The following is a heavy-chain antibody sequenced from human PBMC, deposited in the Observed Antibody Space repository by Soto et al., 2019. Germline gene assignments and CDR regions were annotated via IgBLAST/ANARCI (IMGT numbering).Heavy chain of an antibody. CDR3: AREGTYGGDWFAY. D-gene: IGHD2-21*01. Sequence: EVQLVESGGGLVQPGGSLRLTCAASGFTFSSYSMTWVRQAPGKGLEWISFISGAGDIIFYADSLKGRFTISRDNARDSLYLQMHSLRDEDTAIYYCAREGTYGGDWFAYWGQGILVNVSS. V-gene: IGHV3-48*02. J-gene: IGHJ5*01. CDR2: ISGAGDII. CDR1: GFTFSSYS.